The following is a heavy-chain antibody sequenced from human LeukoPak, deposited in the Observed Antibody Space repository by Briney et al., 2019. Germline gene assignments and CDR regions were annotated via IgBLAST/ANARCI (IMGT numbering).Heavy chain of an antibody. J-gene: IGHJ4*02. CDR1: GYSFTGYY. V-gene: IGHV1-2*02. CDR3: ARDNGRGYPVYFGY. Sequence: ASVKVCCKASGYSFTGYYIHWVRQAPGQGLEWIGWINPIGGGTNYAQKFQGRVTMTRDTSITTAYMEMSSLRSDDTAVYYCARDNGRGYPVYFGYWGQGTLVTVSS. CDR2: INPIGGGT. D-gene: IGHD3-22*01.